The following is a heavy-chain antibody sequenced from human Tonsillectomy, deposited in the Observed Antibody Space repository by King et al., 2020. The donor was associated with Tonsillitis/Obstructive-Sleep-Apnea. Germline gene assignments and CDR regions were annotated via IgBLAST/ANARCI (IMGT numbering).Heavy chain of an antibody. Sequence: VQLVESGGGLVQPGGSLRLSCAASGFTFSSYAMSWVLQAPGKGLEWVSAISGSGGSTYYADSVKGRFTISRDNSKNTLYLQMNSLSAEDTAVYYWAKDKRARCSSTSCYTPFDYWGQGTLVTVSS. CDR2: ISGSGGST. V-gene: IGHV3-23*04. CDR1: GFTFSSYA. CDR3: AKDKRARCSSTSCYTPFDY. D-gene: IGHD2-2*02. J-gene: IGHJ4*02.